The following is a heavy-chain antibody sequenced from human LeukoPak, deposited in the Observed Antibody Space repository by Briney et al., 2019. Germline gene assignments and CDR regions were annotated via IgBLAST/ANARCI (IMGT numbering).Heavy chain of an antibody. D-gene: IGHD4-17*01. CDR2: TRNKANSYTT. CDR3: ASLVTTWVTTRMDV. J-gene: IGHJ6*02. V-gene: IGHV3-72*01. Sequence: PGGSLRLSCAASGFTFSDHYMDWVRQAPGKGLEWIGRTRNKANSYTTEYAASVKGRFTISRDDSKNSLYLQMNSLKTEDTAVYYCASLVTTWVTTRMDVWGQGTTVTVSS. CDR1: GFTFSDHY.